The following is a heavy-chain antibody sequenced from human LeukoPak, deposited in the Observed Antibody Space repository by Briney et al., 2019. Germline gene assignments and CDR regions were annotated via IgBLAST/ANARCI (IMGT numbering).Heavy chain of an antibody. J-gene: IGHJ4*02. Sequence: GGSLRLSCAASGFTFSSYRMNWVRQAPGKGLEWVSSISSSSSYIYYADSVKGRFTISRDNAKNSLYLQMNSLRAEDTAVYYCARGKEIAAAGYYFDYWGQGTLVTVSS. CDR1: GFTFSSYR. V-gene: IGHV3-21*01. CDR3: ARGKEIAAAGYYFDY. D-gene: IGHD6-13*01. CDR2: ISSSSSYI.